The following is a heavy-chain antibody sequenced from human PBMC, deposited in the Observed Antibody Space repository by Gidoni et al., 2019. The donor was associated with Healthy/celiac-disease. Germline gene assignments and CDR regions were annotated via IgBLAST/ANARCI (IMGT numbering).Heavy chain of an antibody. V-gene: IGHV4-34*01. Sequence: QVQLQQWGAGLLKPSETLSLTCAVYGGSFSGYYWSWIRQPPGKGLEWIGEINHSGSTTYNPSLKSRVTISVDTSKNQFSLKLSSVTAADTAVYYCARGVNIVVVTARSPQKGGRTQTRGWYFDLWGRGTLVTVSS. CDR2: INHSGST. CDR1: GGSFSGYY. D-gene: IGHD2-21*02. CDR3: ARGVNIVVVTARSPQKGGRTQTRGWYFDL. J-gene: IGHJ2*01.